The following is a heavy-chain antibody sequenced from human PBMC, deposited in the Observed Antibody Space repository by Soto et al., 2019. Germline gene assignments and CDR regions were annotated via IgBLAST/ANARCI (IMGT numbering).Heavy chain of an antibody. D-gene: IGHD5-18*01. CDR3: AREVVGYSFMEGYFDY. V-gene: IGHV1-2*02. CDR2: INPNSGGT. Sequence: ASVKVSCKASGYTFTGYYMRWVRQAPGQGLEWMGWINPNSGGTNYAQKFQGRVTMTRDTSISTAYMELSRLRSDDTAVYYCAREVVGYSFMEGYFDYWGQGTLVTVSS. J-gene: IGHJ4*02. CDR1: GYTFTGYY.